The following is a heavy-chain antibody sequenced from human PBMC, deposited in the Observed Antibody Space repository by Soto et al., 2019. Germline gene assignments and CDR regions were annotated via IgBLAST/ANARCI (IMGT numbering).Heavy chain of an antibody. J-gene: IGHJ5*02. D-gene: IGHD2-21*02. CDR1: GDSIGGVGY. CDR2: ISSSGST. CDR3: ARSGVTGIVIPSHWFDP. Sequence: PSETLSLTCTVSGDSIGGVGYWCCLRQFPGRGLEWIGCISSSGSTYYNPALNNRISLSLDTSQNQFSLKLLSVTAADTAIYYCARSGVTGIVIPSHWFDPWGQGTLVTVSS. V-gene: IGHV4-31*03.